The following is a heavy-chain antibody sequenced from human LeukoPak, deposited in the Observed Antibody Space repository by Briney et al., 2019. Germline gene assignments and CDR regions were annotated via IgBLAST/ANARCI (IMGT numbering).Heavy chain of an antibody. D-gene: IGHD6-19*01. CDR1: GGTFSSYA. J-gene: IGHJ5*02. V-gene: IGHV1-69*13. Sequence: GASVKVSCKASGGTFSSYAISWVRQAPGQGLEWMGGIIPIFGTANYAQKFQGRVTITADESTSTAYMELSSLGSEDTAVYYCARASQWLVPEGRWFDPWGQGTLVTVSS. CDR3: ARASQWLVPEGRWFDP. CDR2: IIPIFGTA.